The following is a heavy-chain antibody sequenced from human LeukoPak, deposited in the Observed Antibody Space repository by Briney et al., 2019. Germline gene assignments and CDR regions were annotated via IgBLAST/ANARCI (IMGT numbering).Heavy chain of an antibody. CDR1: GYTFSTYD. V-gene: IGHV1-8*01. J-gene: IGHJ4*02. Sequence: ASVTVSCKASGYTFSTYDINWVRQAAGQGLEWMGWMNPNSGNTVYAQKFQGRVTMTRNTSISTAYMELSGLRSEDTAVYYCARVRYYGPGIYYRALAYWGPGSLVTVSS. CDR2: MNPNSGNT. CDR3: ARVRYYGPGIYYRALAY. D-gene: IGHD3-10*01.